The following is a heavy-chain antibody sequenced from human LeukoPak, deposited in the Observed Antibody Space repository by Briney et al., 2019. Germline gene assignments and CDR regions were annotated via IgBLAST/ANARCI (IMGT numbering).Heavy chain of an antibody. CDR3: ARGDTMVRGLISAY. V-gene: IGHV1-2*02. CDR1: GYTFSDYY. D-gene: IGHD3-10*01. Sequence: ASVKVSCKASGYTFSDYYLHWVRQAPGQGLEYMGWINPNSGYTKYSQSFQGRVTMTRDTSISTAYMELSRLISDDTAVYYCARGDTMVRGLISAYWGQGTLATVSS. J-gene: IGHJ4*02. CDR2: INPNSGYT.